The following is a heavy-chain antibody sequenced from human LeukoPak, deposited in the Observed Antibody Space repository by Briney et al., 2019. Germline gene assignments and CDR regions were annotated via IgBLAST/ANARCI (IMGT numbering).Heavy chain of an antibody. Sequence: GSSVKVSCKASVGTFSSYAISWVRQAPGQGLEWMGGIIPIFGTANYAQKFQGRVTITADESTSTAYMELSSLRSEDTAVYYCARGWTYYDFWSGYYNFDYWGQGTLVTVSS. D-gene: IGHD3-3*01. CDR2: IIPIFGTA. CDR3: ARGWTYYDFWSGYYNFDY. V-gene: IGHV1-69*01. CDR1: VGTFSSYA. J-gene: IGHJ4*02.